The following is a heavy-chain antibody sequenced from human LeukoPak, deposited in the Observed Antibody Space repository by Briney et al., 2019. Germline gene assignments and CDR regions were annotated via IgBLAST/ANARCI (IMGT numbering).Heavy chain of an antibody. J-gene: IGHJ4*02. CDR1: GGTFNSYT. CDR3: AREGDSGSLSFDY. V-gene: IGHV1-69*01. D-gene: IGHD1-26*01. CDR2: IIPIFGTA. Sequence: GASVKVSCKASGGTFNSYTISWVRQAPGQGLEWMGGIIPIFGTANYAQKFQGRVTITADESTSTAYMELSSLRSEDTAVYYCAREGDSGSLSFDYWGQGTLVTVSS.